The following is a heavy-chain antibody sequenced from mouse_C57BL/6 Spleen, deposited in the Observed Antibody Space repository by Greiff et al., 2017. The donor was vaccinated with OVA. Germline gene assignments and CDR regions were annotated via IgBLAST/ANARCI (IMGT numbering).Heavy chain of an antibody. D-gene: IGHD1-1*01. J-gene: IGHJ4*01. V-gene: IGHV2-5*01. CDR3: AKKGHYGEIYAMDY. CDR1: GFSLTSYG. CDR2: IWRGGST. Sequence: QVHVKQSGPGLVQPSQSLSITCTVSGFSLTSYGVHWVRQSPGKGLEWLGVIWRGGSTDYNAAFMSRLSITKDNSKSQVFFKMNSLQADDTAIYYCAKKGHYGEIYAMDYWGQGTSVTVSS.